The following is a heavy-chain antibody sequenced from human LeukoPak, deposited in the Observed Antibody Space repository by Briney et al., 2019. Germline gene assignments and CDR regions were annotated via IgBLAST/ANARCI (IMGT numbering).Heavy chain of an antibody. CDR1: GYSFTSYW. CDR2: IYPGDSDT. CDR3: ARRSRVISYYYMDV. J-gene: IGHJ6*03. V-gene: IGHV5-51*01. Sequence: HGESLKISCKGSGYSFTSYWIGWVRQMPGKGLEWMGIIYPGDSDTRYSPSFQGRVTISADKFISTAYLQWSSLKASDTAMYYCARRSRVISYYYMDVWGKGTTVTVSS. D-gene: IGHD3-10*01.